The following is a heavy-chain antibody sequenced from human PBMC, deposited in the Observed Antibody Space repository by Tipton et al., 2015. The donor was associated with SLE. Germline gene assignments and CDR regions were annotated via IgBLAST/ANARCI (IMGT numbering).Heavy chain of an antibody. Sequence: TLSLTCTVSGGSISTYYWSWIRQPPGKGLEWIGYVYSSGSPNYNPSLTSRVTISVDTSKNQFSLHLRSMTAADTAVYYCASGGYYGSGSYYGGWFDPWGQGTLVTVSS. CDR1: GGSISTYY. J-gene: IGHJ5*02. CDR3: ASGGYYGSGSYYGGWFDP. D-gene: IGHD3-10*01. V-gene: IGHV4-4*08. CDR2: VYSSGSP.